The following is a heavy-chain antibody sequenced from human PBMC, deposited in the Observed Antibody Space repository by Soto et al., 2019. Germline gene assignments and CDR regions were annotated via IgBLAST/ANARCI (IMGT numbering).Heavy chain of an antibody. Sequence: SETLSLTCSVSGGSISSYYWSWIRQPPGKGLEWIAYIYYSGTSYNPSLKSRVSISLDTPKNQFSLKLSSVTAADTAVHYCARTYDGSGPNSGGYGFDIWGQGTLVTVSS. CDR2: IYYSGT. J-gene: IGHJ4*02. V-gene: IGHV4-59*01. D-gene: IGHD3-22*01. CDR3: ARTYDGSGPNSGGYGFDI. CDR1: GGSISSYY.